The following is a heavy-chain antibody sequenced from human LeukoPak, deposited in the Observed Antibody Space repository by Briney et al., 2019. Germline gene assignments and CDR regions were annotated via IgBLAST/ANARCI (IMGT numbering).Heavy chain of an antibody. CDR1: VGSISTYY. J-gene: IGHJ4*02. V-gene: IGHV4-59*01. CDR3: TRITQGTVDY. CDR2: ISYSGST. D-gene: IGHD3-10*01. Sequence: SETLSLTCTISVGSISTYYWGWIRQPPGKGLEWIGYISYSGSTTYTPSLESRVTISVDTSKSRFSLRLSSVTAADTAVYYCTRITQGTVDYWGQGILVTVSP.